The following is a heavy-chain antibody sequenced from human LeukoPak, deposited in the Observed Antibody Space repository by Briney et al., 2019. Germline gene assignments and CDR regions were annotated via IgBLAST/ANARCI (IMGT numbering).Heavy chain of an antibody. J-gene: IGHJ5*02. CDR3: ARDFEGMVRGSIWFDP. CDR2: INPNSGGT. Sequence: ASVEVSCKASGYTFTGYYMHWVRQAPGQGLEWMGWINPNSGGTNYAQKFQGRVTMTRDTSISTAYMELSRLRSDDTAVYYCARDFEGMVRGSIWFDPWGQGTLVTVSS. CDR1: GYTFTGYY. D-gene: IGHD3-10*01. V-gene: IGHV1-2*02.